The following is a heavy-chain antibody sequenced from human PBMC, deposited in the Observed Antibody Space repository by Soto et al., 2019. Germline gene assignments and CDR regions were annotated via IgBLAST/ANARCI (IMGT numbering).Heavy chain of an antibody. CDR2: ISFSGST. V-gene: IGHV4-31*02. J-gene: IGHJ4*02. CDR1: GVSISSGDYY. CDR3: ASQVYSGSFSDYFDY. D-gene: IGHD1-26*01. Sequence: SETLSLTCTVSGVSISSGDYYWSWIRQHPGKGLEWIGYISFSGSTYYNPSLRSRVTISVDTSKNQFSLKLTSVTAADTAVYYCASQVYSGSFSDYFDYWGQGTLVTVSS.